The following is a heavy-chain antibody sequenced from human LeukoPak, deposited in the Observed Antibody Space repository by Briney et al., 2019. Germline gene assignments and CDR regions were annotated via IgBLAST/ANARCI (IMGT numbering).Heavy chain of an antibody. J-gene: IGHJ4*02. CDR1: GGSISSSSYY. CDR3: ARGYGAPSSSGIVLYYFDY. CDR2: IYYSGST. D-gene: IGHD6-6*01. V-gene: IGHV4-39*07. Sequence: SETLSLTCTVSGGSISSSSYYWGWIRQPPGKGLEWIGSIYYSGSTYYNPSLKSRVTISVDTSKNQFSLKLSSVTAADTAVYYCARGYGAPSSSGIVLYYFDYWGEGTLVSVPS.